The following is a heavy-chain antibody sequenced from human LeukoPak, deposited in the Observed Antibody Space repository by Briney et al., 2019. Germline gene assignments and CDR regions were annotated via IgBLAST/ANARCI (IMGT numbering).Heavy chain of an antibody. D-gene: IGHD6-13*01. CDR1: GGSISSGSYN. CDR3: ARDHDSSSRTHWFDP. J-gene: IGHJ5*02. CDR2: IYTSGST. Sequence: SQTLSLTCTVSGGSISSGSYNWRWRRQPAGKRLELVVRIYTSGSTNYKPSLKSRVTISIDTSKNQFSLKLSSVTAADTAVYYCARDHDSSSRTHWFDPWGQGTLVTVSS. V-gene: IGHV4-61*02.